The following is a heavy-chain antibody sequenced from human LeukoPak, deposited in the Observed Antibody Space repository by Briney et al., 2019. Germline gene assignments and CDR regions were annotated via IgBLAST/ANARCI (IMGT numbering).Heavy chain of an antibody. CDR3: ARVGVRYYDSSGSDY. J-gene: IGHJ4*02. D-gene: IGHD3-22*01. Sequence: SETLSLTCAVYGGSFSGYYWSWIGQPPGKGLEWIGEINHSGSTNYNPSLKSRVTISVDTSKNQFSLKLSSVTAADTAVYYCARVGVRYYDSSGSDYWGQGTLVTVSS. CDR2: INHSGST. CDR1: GGSFSGYY. V-gene: IGHV4-34*01.